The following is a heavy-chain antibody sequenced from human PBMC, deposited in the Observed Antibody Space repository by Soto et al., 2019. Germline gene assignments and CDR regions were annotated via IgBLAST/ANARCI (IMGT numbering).Heavy chain of an antibody. J-gene: IGHJ4*02. CDR1: GGSISSGGYY. CDR3: ARAPDFWSGYFKIQRGHYFDY. CDR2: IYYSGST. D-gene: IGHD3-3*01. Sequence: QVQLQESGPGLVKPSQTLSLTCTVSGGSISSGGYYWSWIRQHPGKGLEWIGYIYYSGSTYYNPSLKSRVTISVDTSKNQFSLKLSSVTAADTAVYYCARAPDFWSGYFKIQRGHYFDYWGQGTLVTVSS. V-gene: IGHV4-31*03.